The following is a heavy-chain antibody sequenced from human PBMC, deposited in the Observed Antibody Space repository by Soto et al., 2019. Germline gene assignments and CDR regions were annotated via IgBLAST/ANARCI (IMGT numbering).Heavy chain of an antibody. J-gene: IGHJ4*02. Sequence: GGSLRLSCAASEFAFSRYWMSWGLQAPGKGLEWVANIKQDGSETYYVDSVKGRFTISRDNAKNSLYLQMSSLRAEDTAVYYCARDSVFCDSTCDFDYWGQGTVVTVSS. V-gene: IGHV3-7*01. CDR3: ARDSVFCDSTCDFDY. D-gene: IGHD3-22*01. CDR2: IKQDGSET. CDR1: EFAFSRYW.